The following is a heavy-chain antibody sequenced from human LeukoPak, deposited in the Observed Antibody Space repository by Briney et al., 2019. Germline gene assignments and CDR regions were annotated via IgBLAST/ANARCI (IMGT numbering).Heavy chain of an antibody. V-gene: IGHV3-7*01. Sequence: GGSLRLSCVASGFTSGSYWMAWVRQAPGKGLEWVANIKQDGSAKTYADSVKGRFTISRDNAKNSLYLQMNSLRAEDTAVYYCVRHYYDGSAYYFDCWGQGTLVTISS. CDR3: VRHYYDGSAYYFDC. D-gene: IGHD3-22*01. J-gene: IGHJ4*02. CDR1: GFTSGSYW. CDR2: IKQDGSAK.